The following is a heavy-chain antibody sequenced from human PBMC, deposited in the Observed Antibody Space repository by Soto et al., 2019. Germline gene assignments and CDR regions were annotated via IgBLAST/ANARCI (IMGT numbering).Heavy chain of an antibody. V-gene: IGHV1-18*01. J-gene: IGHJ4*02. D-gene: IGHD1-1*01. CDR3: ARVRDTTGTTPFDY. CDR1: GYTFTSYG. Sequence: ASVKVSCKASGYTFTSYGISWVRQAPGQGLEWMGWISAYNGNTNYAQKLQGRVTMTTDTSTSTAYMELRSLRSDDTAVYYCARVRDTTGTTPFDYWGQGTPVTVSS. CDR2: ISAYNGNT.